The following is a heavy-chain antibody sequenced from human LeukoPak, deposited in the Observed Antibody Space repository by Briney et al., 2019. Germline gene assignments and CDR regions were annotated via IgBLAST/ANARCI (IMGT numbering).Heavy chain of an antibody. CDR2: IYTSGST. CDR1: GNSFGDYY. Sequence: SSETLSLTCTVSGNSFGDYYWSWIRQPAGKGLEWIGRIYTSGSTTYNPSLKSRVTMSVDTSKSQFSLNLMSVTAADTAVYYCTRDTGTTGEVRFDPWGQGTLVTVSS. V-gene: IGHV4-4*07. CDR3: TRDTGTTGEVRFDP. D-gene: IGHD4-17*01. J-gene: IGHJ5*02.